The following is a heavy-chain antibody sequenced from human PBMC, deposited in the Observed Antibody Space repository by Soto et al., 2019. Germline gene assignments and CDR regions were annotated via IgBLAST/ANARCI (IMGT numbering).Heavy chain of an antibody. Sequence: ALVKVSRKASGYTFTRYYMHRVRQKPGQGLEWMGIINPSGGTTSYAQKFQGRVTMTRDTSTSTVYMELSSLRSEDTAVYYCARDRSMVRGVIITRRNWFDPWGQGTLVTVSS. J-gene: IGHJ5*02. D-gene: IGHD3-10*01. CDR3: ARDRSMVRGVIITRRNWFDP. CDR2: INPSGGTT. CDR1: GYTFTRYY. V-gene: IGHV1-46*01.